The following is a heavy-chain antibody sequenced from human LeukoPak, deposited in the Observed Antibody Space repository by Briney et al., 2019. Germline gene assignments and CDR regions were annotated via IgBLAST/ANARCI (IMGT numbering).Heavy chain of an antibody. CDR2: ISGSGGST. CDR3: AKVTQELRLWGDYYFDY. D-gene: IGHD1-26*01. J-gene: IGHJ4*02. V-gene: IGHV3-23*01. CDR1: GFTFSSYA. Sequence: GGSLRLSCAASGFTFSSYAMSWVRQAPGKGLEWVSAISGSGGSTYYADSVKGRFTISRDNSKNTLYLQMNSLRAEDTAVYYCAKVTQELRLWGDYYFDYWGQGTLVTVSS.